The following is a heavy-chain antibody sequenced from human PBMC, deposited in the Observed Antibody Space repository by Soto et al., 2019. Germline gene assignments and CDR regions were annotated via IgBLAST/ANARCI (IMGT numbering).Heavy chain of an antibody. D-gene: IGHD3-10*01. J-gene: IGHJ6*02. CDR1: GYTFTSYG. CDR2: ISAYNGNT. CDR3: ARDLEIAYYYGSGSYYRSGYYYGMDV. V-gene: IGHV1-18*01. Sequence: QVQLVQSGAEVKKPGASVKVSCKASGYTFTSYGISWVRQAPGQGLEWMGWISAYNGNTNYAQKLQGRVTMTTDTTTSTDYMXXRXLXXDDTAVYYFARDLEIAYYYGSGSYYRSGYYYGMDVWGQGTTVTVSS.